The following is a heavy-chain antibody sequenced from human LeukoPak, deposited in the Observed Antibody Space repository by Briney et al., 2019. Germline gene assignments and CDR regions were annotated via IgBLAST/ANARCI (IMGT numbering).Heavy chain of an antibody. CDR1: GGSISSSSYY. Sequence: SETLSLTCTVSGGSISSSSYYWGWIRQPPGKGLEWIGSIYPSGSTYYNSSLKSRVTISVDTSKDQFSLKLSSVTAADTAVYYCARDLLYLSSRYYSDAFDIWGQGTLVTASS. CDR3: ARDLLYLSSRYYSDAFDI. CDR2: IYPSGST. V-gene: IGHV4-39*07. D-gene: IGHD6-13*01. J-gene: IGHJ3*02.